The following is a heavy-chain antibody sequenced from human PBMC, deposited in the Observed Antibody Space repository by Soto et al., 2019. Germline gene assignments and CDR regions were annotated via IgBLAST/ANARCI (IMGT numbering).Heavy chain of an antibody. V-gene: IGHV4-31*03. D-gene: IGHD4-17*01. CDR3: ARDRLTTVTRYFDY. CDR1: GGSITSGGYY. CDR2: IYYSGST. Sequence: QVQLPESGTGLVKPSQTLSLTCTVSGGSITSGGYYWSWIRQHPGKRLEWIGYIYYSGSTYYNPSLKSRVNISVDTSKSQFSLKLSSVTAADTAVYYCARDRLTTVTRYFDYWCRGTTVSVSS. J-gene: IGHJ4*02.